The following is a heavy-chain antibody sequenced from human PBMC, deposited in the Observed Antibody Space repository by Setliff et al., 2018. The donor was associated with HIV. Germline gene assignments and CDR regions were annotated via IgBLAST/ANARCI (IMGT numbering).Heavy chain of an antibody. CDR2: IDYSGNA. Sequence: SETLSLTCTVSSGSISSGTYYWSWIRQYPGKGLEWIGYIDYSGNAFYNPSLKSRITISRDTSKNQFSLKMNSVTAADTAVYYCAREGKTALVTKYFDYWGHGKLVTVTS. CDR1: SGSISSGTYY. CDR3: AREGKTALVTKYFDY. J-gene: IGHJ4*01. D-gene: IGHD5-18*01. V-gene: IGHV4-31*03.